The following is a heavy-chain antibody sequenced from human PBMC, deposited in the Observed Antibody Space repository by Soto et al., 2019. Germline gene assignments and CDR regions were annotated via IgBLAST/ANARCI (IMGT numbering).Heavy chain of an antibody. CDR2: IKSKTDGGTT. CDR3: TTDDVAPGIAVAGRSL. V-gene: IGHV3-15*01. Sequence: GSLRLSCAASIFTLRNAWMSWVRQAPGKGLEWVGRIKSKTDGGTTDYAAPVKGRFTISRDDSKNTLYLQMNSLKTEDTAVYYCTTDDVAPGIAVAGRSLWGQGTLVTVPS. D-gene: IGHD6-19*01. J-gene: IGHJ4*02. CDR1: IFTLRNAW.